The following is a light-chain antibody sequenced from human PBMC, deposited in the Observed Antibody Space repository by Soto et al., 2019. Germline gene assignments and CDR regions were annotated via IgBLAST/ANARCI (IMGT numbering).Light chain of an antibody. CDR3: HSYDSSLTALVI. Sequence: QPVLTQPPSVSGAPGQGVTISCTGSSSNIGAGYDVHWYQQLPGTAPKLLIYGNSNRPSGVPDRFSGSKSGTSASLAITGLQAEDEALYYCHSYDSSLTALVIFGGGTKVT. CDR2: GNS. CDR1: SSNIGAGYD. J-gene: IGLJ2*01. V-gene: IGLV1-40*01.